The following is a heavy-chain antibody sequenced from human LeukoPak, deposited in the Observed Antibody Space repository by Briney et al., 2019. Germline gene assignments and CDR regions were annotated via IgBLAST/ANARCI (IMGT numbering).Heavy chain of an antibody. CDR1: GFTFSSYD. D-gene: IGHD3-10*01. CDR2: ISYDGSNK. CDR3: ARESDYFDY. J-gene: IGHJ4*02. Sequence: GGSLRLSCAASGFTFSSYDMHWVRQAPGKRLEWVAVISYDGSNKYYADSVKGRFTISRDNSKNTLYLQMNSLRAEDTAVYYCARESDYFDYWGQGTLVTVSS. V-gene: IGHV3-30-3*01.